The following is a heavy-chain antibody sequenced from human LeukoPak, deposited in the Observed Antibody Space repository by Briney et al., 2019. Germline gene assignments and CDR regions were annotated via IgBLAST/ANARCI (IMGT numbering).Heavy chain of an antibody. CDR2: MSYDGSKK. CDR3: ASVRLRILRGDFIWGYFDY. D-gene: IGHD3-10*01. V-gene: IGHV3-30*04. CDR1: GLTFTDYG. Sequence: PGGSLRLSCAAYGLTFTDYGIHWVRQAPGKGLEWVAVMSYDGSKKYYGDSVKGRFTISRDTSKNALYLQMNSLRAEDTAVYYCASVRLRILRGDFIWGYFDYWGQGTLVTVSS. J-gene: IGHJ4*02.